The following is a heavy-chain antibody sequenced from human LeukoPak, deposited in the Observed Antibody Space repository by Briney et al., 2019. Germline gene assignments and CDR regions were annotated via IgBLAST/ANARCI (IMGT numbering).Heavy chain of an antibody. CDR2: IYYTGTT. V-gene: IGHV4-39*01. Sequence: SETLSLTCTVSGGSISWSNTYWGWIRQPPGKGLEWTGSIYYTGTTYYNPSLKSRVTVSVDTSKNQFSLKLTSVTAADTAVYYCARSMAAAGPTHNWFDPWGHGTLVTVSS. CDR3: ARSMAAAGPTHNWFDP. J-gene: IGHJ5*02. CDR1: GGSISWSNTY. D-gene: IGHD6-13*01.